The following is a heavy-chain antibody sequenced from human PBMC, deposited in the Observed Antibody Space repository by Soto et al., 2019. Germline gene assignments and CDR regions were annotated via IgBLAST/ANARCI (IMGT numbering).Heavy chain of an antibody. V-gene: IGHV1-46*03. J-gene: IGHJ5*02. CDR2: INPSGGST. Sequence: GASVKVSCKASGYTFTSYYMHWVRQAPGQGLEWMGIINPSGGSTSYAQKFQGRVTMTRDTSTSTVYMELSSLRSEDTPVYYCARDVVPAAPAPNWFDPWGQGTLVTVSS. CDR3: ARDVVPAAPAPNWFDP. D-gene: IGHD2-2*01. CDR1: GYTFTSYY.